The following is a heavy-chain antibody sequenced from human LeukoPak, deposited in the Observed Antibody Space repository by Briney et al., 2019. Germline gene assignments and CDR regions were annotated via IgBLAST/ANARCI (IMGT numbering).Heavy chain of an antibody. J-gene: IGHJ3*02. CDR1: GYTFNMYY. D-gene: IGHD2-2*02. CDR3: ARGMRGYTEDPFDI. Sequence: ASVKVSCKASGYTFNMYYMDWVSQAPGKRIEWMGMINPSDSATTYAQKLQGRIIMTRDISTTSVYMDLRSLTSKDTAVYFCARGMRGYTEDPFDIWGQGTVVTVSS. V-gene: IGHV1-46*02. CDR2: INPSDSAT.